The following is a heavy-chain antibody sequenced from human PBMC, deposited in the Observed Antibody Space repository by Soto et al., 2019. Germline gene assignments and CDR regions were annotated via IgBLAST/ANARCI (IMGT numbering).Heavy chain of an antibody. CDR3: ATHPTYYYGSGSYNSYYGMDV. V-gene: IGHV1-3*01. CDR1: GYTFTSYA. CDR2: INAGNGNT. D-gene: IGHD3-10*01. Sequence: AASVKVSCKASGYTFTSYAMHWVRQAPGQRLEWMGWINAGNGNTKYSQKFQGRVTITRDTSASTAYMELSSLRSEDTAVYYCATHPTYYYGSGSYNSYYGMDVWGQGTTVTVSS. J-gene: IGHJ6*02.